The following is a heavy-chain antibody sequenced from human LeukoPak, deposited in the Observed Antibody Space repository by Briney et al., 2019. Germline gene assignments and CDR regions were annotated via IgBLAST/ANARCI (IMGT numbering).Heavy chain of an antibody. J-gene: IGHJ6*03. V-gene: IGHV4-34*01. D-gene: IGHD3-10*01. Sequence: SETLSLTCSVYGESFSGFYWSWIRQPPGKGLEWIGEINHSGSTNYNPSLKSRVTISVDTSKNQFSLKLSSVTAADTAVYYCARESYYGSGSYSSLRYYYYYYMDVWGKGTTVTVSS. CDR1: GESFSGFY. CDR2: INHSGST. CDR3: ARESYYGSGSYSSLRYYYYYYMDV.